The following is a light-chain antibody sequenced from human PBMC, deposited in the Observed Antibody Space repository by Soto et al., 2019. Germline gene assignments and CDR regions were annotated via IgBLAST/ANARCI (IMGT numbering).Light chain of an antibody. CDR2: YNS. CDR1: KIGSKS. V-gene: IGLV3-21*04. Sequence: SYELTQPPSVSVAPGKTAMITCGGNKIGSKSVHWYQQKPGQAPVLVIYYNSDRPSGIPERFSGSNSGNMATLTISRVEAGDEADYYCQVCDSSTDVVFGGGTKLTVL. J-gene: IGLJ2*01. CDR3: QVCDSSTDVV.